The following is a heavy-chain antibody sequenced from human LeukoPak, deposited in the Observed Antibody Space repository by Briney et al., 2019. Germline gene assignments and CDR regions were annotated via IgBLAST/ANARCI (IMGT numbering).Heavy chain of an antibody. CDR1: GFTFDDYA. Sequence: GGSLRLSCAASGFTFDDYAMHWVRQAPGKGLEWVSGISWNSGSIGYADSVKGRFTISRDNAKNSLYLQMNSLRAEDTALYCCAKGWAPWKLLGDAFDIWGQGTMVTVSS. D-gene: IGHD1-26*01. CDR2: ISWNSGSI. CDR3: AKGWAPWKLLGDAFDI. V-gene: IGHV3-9*01. J-gene: IGHJ3*02.